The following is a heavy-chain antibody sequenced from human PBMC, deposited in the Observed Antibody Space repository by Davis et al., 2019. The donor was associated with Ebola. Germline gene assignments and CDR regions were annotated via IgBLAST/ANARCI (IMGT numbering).Heavy chain of an antibody. V-gene: IGHV3-21*01. D-gene: IGHD5-24*01. Sequence: PGGSLRLSCAASGFTFSSYSMNWVRQAPGKGLEWVSSISSSSSYINYADSVKGRFTISRDNARDSLYLQVNSLRAEDTAVYYCARIRDGYNYDAFDLWGQGTMVTVSS. CDR2: ISSSSSYI. CDR1: GFTFSSYS. J-gene: IGHJ3*01. CDR3: ARIRDGYNYDAFDL.